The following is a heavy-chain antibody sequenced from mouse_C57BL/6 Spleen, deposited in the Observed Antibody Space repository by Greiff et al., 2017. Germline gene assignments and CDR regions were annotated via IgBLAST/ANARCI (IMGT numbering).Heavy chain of an antibody. Sequence: QVQLKQPGAELVRPGSSVKLSCKASGYTFTSYWMDWVKQRPGQGLEWIGNIYPSDSETHYNQKFKDKATLTVDKSSSTAYMQLSSLTSEDSAVYYCVYYRNYGWYFDVRGTGTTVT. CDR1: GYTFTSYW. CDR3: VYYRNYGWYFDV. J-gene: IGHJ1*03. CDR2: IYPSDSET. D-gene: IGHD2-5*01. V-gene: IGHV1-61*01.